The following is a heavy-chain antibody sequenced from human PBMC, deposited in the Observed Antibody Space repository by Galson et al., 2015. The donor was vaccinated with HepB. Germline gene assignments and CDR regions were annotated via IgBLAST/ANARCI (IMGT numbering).Heavy chain of an antibody. D-gene: IGHD3-16*01. CDR2: INHSGST. CDR3: ARGWGVYDV. J-gene: IGHJ6*02. CDR1: GGSFRGYY. Sequence: LSLTCAVYGGSFRGYYWSWIRQPPGKGPEWIGEINHSGSTNYNPSLKSRVTISVDTSKKHFSLKMTSVTAADTAVYYCARGWGVYDVWGQGTTVTVSS. V-gene: IGHV4-34*01.